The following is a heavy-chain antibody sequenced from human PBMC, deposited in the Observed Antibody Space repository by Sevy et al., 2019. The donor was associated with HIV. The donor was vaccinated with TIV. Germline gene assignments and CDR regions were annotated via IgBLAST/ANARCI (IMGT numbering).Heavy chain of an antibody. V-gene: IGHV3-21*01. CDR3: ARDTGGYSYGYYYYYYMDV. Sequence: GESLKISCAASGFTFSSYSMNWVRQAPGKGLEWVSSISSSSSYIYYADSVKGRFTISRDNAKNSRYLQMNSLRAEDTAVYYCARDTGGYSYGYYYYYYMDVWGKGTTVTVSS. CDR1: GFTFSSYS. J-gene: IGHJ6*03. CDR2: ISSSSSYI. D-gene: IGHD5-18*01.